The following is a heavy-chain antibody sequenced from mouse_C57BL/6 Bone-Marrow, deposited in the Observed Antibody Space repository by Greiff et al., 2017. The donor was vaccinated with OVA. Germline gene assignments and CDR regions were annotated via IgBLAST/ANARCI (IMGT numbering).Heavy chain of an antibody. V-gene: IGHV1-64*01. CDR3: ASFLFPY. D-gene: IGHD1-1*01. CDR1: GYTFTSYW. Sequence: VQLQQPGAELVKPGASVKLSCKASGYTFTSYWMDWVKQRPGKGLEWIGMIHPNSGSANYNEKFKSKATLTVDKSSSTAYMQLSTLTSEDSAVYYCASFLFPYWGQGTLVTVSA. J-gene: IGHJ3*01. CDR2: IHPNSGSA.